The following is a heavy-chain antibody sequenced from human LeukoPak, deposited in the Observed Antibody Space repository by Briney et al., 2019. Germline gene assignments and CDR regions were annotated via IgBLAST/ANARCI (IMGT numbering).Heavy chain of an antibody. CDR1: GYTFTNYG. J-gene: IGHJ5*02. CDR3: ARDKVIASAGTPNWFDP. V-gene: IGHV1-18*01. D-gene: IGHD6-13*01. CDR2: ISAYDGNT. Sequence: RASVKVSCKASGYTFTNYGISWVRQAPGQGLEWMGWISAYDGNTNYLQKFQGRVTMTTDTATSTAYMELRSLRSDDTAVYYCARDKVIASAGTPNWFDPWGQGTLVTVSS.